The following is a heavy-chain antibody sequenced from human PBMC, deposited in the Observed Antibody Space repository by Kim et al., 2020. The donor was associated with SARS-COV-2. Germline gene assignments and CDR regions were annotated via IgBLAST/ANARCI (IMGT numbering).Heavy chain of an antibody. Sequence: AQKFQGRVTFTAEESTSTADMELSSLRSEDTAVYYCARHRYSGYDFPLDYWGQGTLVTVSS. J-gene: IGHJ4*02. V-gene: IGHV1-69*01. D-gene: IGHD5-12*01. CDR3: ARHRYSGYDFPLDY.